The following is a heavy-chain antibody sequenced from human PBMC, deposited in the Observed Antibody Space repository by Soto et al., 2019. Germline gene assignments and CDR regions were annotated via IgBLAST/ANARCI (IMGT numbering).Heavy chain of an antibody. CDR1: GYTFTGYY. V-gene: IGHV1-2*04. CDR3: RKSDDFCSPDGMDV. D-gene: IGHD3-3*01. J-gene: IGHJ6*02. CDR2: INPNSGGT. Sequence: ASVKASCKASGYTFTGYYMRWGRQAPGKGLGGMGWINPNSGGTDYEQKFQGWVTMTRDTSRSKANMELSTLREDDTPGCSCRKSDDFCSPDGMDVWGQGTTVTVSS.